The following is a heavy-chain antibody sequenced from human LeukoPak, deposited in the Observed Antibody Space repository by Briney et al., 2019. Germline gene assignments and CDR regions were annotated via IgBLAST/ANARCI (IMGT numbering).Heavy chain of an antibody. V-gene: IGHV4-30-4*01. CDR2: IYYSGST. CDR1: GGSISSGDYY. D-gene: IGHD2-8*01. J-gene: IGHJ4*02. Sequence: SETLSLTCTVSGGSISSGDYYWSWIRQPPGKGLEWIGYIYYSGSTYYNPSLKSRVTISVDTSKNQFSLKLSSVTAADTAVYYCARADGDGVIDYWGQGTLVTVSS. CDR3: ARADGDGVIDY.